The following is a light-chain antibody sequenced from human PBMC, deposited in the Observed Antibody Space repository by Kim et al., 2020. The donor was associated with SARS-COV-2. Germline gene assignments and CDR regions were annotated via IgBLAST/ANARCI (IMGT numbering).Light chain of an antibody. CDR2: RAS. V-gene: IGKV3-11*01. CDR1: QSISSY. J-gene: IGKJ5*01. Sequence: LSPGERATPSCRASQSISSYLAWYQQKPGQAPRLLIYRASNRATGIPARFSGSGSGTDFTLTISSLEPEDFAVYYCHQRGDWPVTFGQGTRLEIK. CDR3: HQRGDWPVT.